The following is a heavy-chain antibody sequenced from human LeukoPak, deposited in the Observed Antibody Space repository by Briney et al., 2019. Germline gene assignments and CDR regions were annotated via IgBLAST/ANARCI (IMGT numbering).Heavy chain of an antibody. CDR2: IIPIFGTA. CDR3: ARAQSRDYYDSSGYYSIFDY. V-gene: IGHV1-69*05. J-gene: IGHJ4*02. CDR1: GGTFSSYA. Sequence: ASVKVSCKASGGTFSSYAISWVRQAPGQGLEWMGGIIPIFGTANYAQKFQGRVTITTDESTSTAYMELSSLRSEDTAVYYCARAQSRDYYDSSGYYSIFDYWGQGTLVTVSP. D-gene: IGHD3-22*01.